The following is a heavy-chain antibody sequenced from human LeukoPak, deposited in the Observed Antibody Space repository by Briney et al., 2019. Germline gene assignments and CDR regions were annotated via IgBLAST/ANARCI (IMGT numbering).Heavy chain of an antibody. CDR3: AGRNCSSTSCYGGNWFDP. D-gene: IGHD2-2*01. V-gene: IGHV4-34*01. CDR1: GVSFSGYY. CDR2: INHSGST. Sequence: ASETLSLTCAVYGVSFSGYYWSWIRQPPGKGLEWIGEINHSGSTNYNPSLKSRVTISVDTSKNQFSLKLSSVTAADTAVYYCAGRNCSSTSCYGGNWFDPWGQGTLVTVSS. J-gene: IGHJ5*02.